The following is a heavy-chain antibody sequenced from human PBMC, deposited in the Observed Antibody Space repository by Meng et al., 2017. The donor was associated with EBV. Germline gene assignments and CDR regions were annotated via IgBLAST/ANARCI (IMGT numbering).Heavy chain of an antibody. CDR3: ARDFCGGDCYLFGY. V-gene: IGHV1-46*01. J-gene: IGHJ4*02. D-gene: IGHD2-21*01. CDR1: GITVTSWD. Sequence: QVGSGLWVNKPGVSVKVTCKEFGITVTSWDMHWVPPATGQGFKWSRINNPSGGSTSYAQKFQGIVTMTRDTSTSTVYMELSGLRSEETAVYYCARDFCGGDCYLFGYWGQGTLVTVSS. CDR2: NNPSGGST.